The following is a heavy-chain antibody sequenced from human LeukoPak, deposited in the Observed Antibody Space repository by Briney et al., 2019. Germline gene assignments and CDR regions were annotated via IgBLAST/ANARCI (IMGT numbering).Heavy chain of an antibody. V-gene: IGHV3-23*01. CDR3: AKDKGRYSYGYFEFDY. CDR2: ISGSGGST. CDR1: GFTFSSYA. J-gene: IGHJ4*02. D-gene: IGHD5-18*01. Sequence: GGSLRLSCAASGFTFSSYAMSWVRQAPGKGLEWVSAISGSGGSTYYADSVKGRFTISRDNSKNTLYLQMNSLRAEDTAVYYCAKDKGRYSYGYFEFDYWGQGTLVTVSS.